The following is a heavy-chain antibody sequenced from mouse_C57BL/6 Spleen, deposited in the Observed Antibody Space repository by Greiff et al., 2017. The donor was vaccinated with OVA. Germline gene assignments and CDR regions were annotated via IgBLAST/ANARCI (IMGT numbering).Heavy chain of an antibody. CDR1: GFSLTSYG. D-gene: IGHD2-2*01. J-gene: IGHJ4*01. CDR3: ARNSRGYDGHAMDY. Sequence: QVQLKESGPGLVQPSQSLSITCTVSGFSLTSYGVHWVRQSPGKGLEWLGVIWSGGSTDYNAAFISRLSISKDNSKSQVFFKMNRLQADDTAIYYWARNSRGYDGHAMDYWGQGTSVTVSS. V-gene: IGHV2-2*01. CDR2: IWSGGST.